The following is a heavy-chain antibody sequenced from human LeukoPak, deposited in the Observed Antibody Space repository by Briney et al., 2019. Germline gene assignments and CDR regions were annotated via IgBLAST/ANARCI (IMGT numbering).Heavy chain of an antibody. CDR2: IYPGDSDT. CDR1: GYSFTSYW. J-gene: IGHJ4*02. D-gene: IGHD6-13*01. CDR3: ARLPYSSSWFPFDY. Sequence: GEFLKISCKGSGYSFTSYWIGWVRQMPGKGLEWMGNIYPGDSDTRYSPSFQGQVTISADKSISTAYLQWSSLKASDTAMYYCARLPYSSSWFPFDYWGQGTLVTVSS. V-gene: IGHV5-51*01.